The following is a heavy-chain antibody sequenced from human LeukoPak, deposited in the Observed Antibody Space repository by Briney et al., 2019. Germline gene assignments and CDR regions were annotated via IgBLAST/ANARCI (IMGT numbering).Heavy chain of an antibody. V-gene: IGHV3-23*01. Sequence: SCKASGGTFSSYAMSWVRQAPGKGLEWVSAISGSGGSTYYADSVKGRFTISRDNSKNTLYLQMNSLRAEDTAVYYCAEDLHYDILTGYFPYWGQGTLVTVSS. CDR3: AEDLHYDILTGYFPY. CDR1: GGTFSSYA. J-gene: IGHJ4*02. CDR2: ISGSGGST. D-gene: IGHD3-9*01.